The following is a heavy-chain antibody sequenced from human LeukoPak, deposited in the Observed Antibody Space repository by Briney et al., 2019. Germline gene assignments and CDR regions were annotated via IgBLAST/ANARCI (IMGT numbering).Heavy chain of an antibody. Sequence: ASVKVSCKASGYTFTGYYMYWVRQAPGQGLEWMGLINPTGGSTGYAQKFQGRVTMTRDMSTSTDYMELSSLRSEDTAIHYCARDNSVGDNAWWFDPWGQGTLVTVSS. D-gene: IGHD1-26*01. CDR1: GYTFTGYY. J-gene: IGHJ5*02. CDR3: ARDNSVGDNAWWFDP. CDR2: INPTGGST. V-gene: IGHV1-46*01.